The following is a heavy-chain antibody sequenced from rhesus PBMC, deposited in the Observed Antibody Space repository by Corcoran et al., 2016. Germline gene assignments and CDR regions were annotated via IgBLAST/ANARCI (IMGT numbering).Heavy chain of an antibody. Sequence: QLQLKESGPGLVKPSETLSVTCAVSGGSISSSYWSWIRQAPGKGLVWIGYIYGSCSRTNYNPSIKSRVTLAVEASKNQFSLKLSSMTAADTAVYDCAREIHPIHLFDYWGQGVLVTVSS. CDR2: IYGSCSRT. D-gene: IGHD1-38*01. CDR3: AREIHPIHLFDY. J-gene: IGHJ4*01. CDR1: GGSISSSY. V-gene: IGHV4-169*02.